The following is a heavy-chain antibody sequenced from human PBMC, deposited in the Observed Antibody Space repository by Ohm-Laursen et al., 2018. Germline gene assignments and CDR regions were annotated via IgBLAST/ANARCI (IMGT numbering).Heavy chain of an antibody. CDR3: AGRGY. D-gene: IGHD1-26*01. CDR2: INISGST. J-gene: IGHJ4*02. V-gene: IGHV4-4*07. CDR1: GGSINVYY. Sequence: SETLSLTCTVSGGSINVYYWSWIRQPAGKGLEWIGRINISGSTNYNPSLKSRVTMSVDTSKNQFFLNLSSVTAADTAVYYCAGRGYWGQGTLVTVSS.